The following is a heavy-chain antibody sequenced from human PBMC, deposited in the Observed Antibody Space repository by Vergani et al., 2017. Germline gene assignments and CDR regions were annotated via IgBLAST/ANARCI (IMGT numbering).Heavy chain of an antibody. D-gene: IGHD3-10*01. CDR1: GFTFSDYY. CDR2: ISSSSSYT. J-gene: IGHJ4*02. CDR3: ARDGATMVRGVITVSDY. V-gene: IGHV3-11*06. Sequence: QVQLVESGGGLVNPGGSLRLSCAASGFTFSDYYMSWIRQAPGKGLEWVSYISSSSSYTNYADSVKGRFTISRDNAKNSLYLQMNSLRAEDTAVYYCARDGATMVRGVITVSDYWGQGTLVTVSS.